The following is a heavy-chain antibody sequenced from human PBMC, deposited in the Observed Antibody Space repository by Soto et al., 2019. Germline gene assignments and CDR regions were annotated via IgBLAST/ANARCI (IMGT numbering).Heavy chain of an antibody. CDR2: ISGSGGST. V-gene: IGHV3-23*01. CDR1: GFPFSSYA. J-gene: IGHJ4*02. Sequence: PGGSLRLSCAASGFPFSSYAMSWVRQAPGKGLEWVSAISGSGGSTYYADSVKGRFTISRDNSKNTLYLQMNSLRAEDTAVYYCAKVSWNSGSYWEPFDYWGQGTLVTVSS. D-gene: IGHD1-26*01. CDR3: AKVSWNSGSYWEPFDY.